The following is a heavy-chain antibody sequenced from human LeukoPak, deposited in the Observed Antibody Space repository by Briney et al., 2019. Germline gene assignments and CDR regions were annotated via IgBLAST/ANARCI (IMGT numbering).Heavy chain of an antibody. J-gene: IGHJ4*02. V-gene: IGHV3-66*02. CDR1: GFTVSSNY. CDR2: IYSGGST. D-gene: IGHD3-22*01. Sequence: GSLRLSCAASGFTVSSNYMSWVRQAPGKGLEWVSVIYSGGSTYYADSVKGRFTISRDNSKNTLYLQMNSLRAEDTAVYYCAREVAYYYDSSGYYDYWGQGTLVTVSS. CDR3: AREVAYYYDSSGYYDY.